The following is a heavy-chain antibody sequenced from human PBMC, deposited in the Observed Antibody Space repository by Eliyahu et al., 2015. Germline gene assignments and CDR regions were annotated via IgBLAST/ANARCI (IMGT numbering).Heavy chain of an antibody. CDR3: ARDYGDYDLDYYYGMDV. Sequence: QVQLVESGGGVVQPGRSLRLSCAASGFTFSSYAMHWVRQAPGKGLEWVAVISYDGSNKYYADSVKGRFTISRDNSKNTLYLQMNSLRAEDTAVYYCARDYGDYDLDYYYGMDVWGQGTTVTVSS. CDR2: ISYDGSNK. CDR1: GFTFSSYA. D-gene: IGHD5-12*01. J-gene: IGHJ6*02. V-gene: IGHV3-30-3*01.